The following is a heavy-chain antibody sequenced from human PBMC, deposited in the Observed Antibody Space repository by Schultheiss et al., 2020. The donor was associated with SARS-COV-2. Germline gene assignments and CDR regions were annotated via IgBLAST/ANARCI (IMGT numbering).Heavy chain of an antibody. D-gene: IGHD6-13*01. J-gene: IGHJ1*01. CDR3: ARLGAAAVGFQH. Sequence: SETLSLTCAVYGGSFSGYYWSWIRQPPGKGLEWIGEINHGEATNYNPSLKSRVTISVDTSKNQFSLKLSSVTAADTAVYYCARLGAAAVGFQHWGQGTLVTVSS. V-gene: IGHV4-34*01. CDR2: INHGEAT. CDR1: GGSFSGYY.